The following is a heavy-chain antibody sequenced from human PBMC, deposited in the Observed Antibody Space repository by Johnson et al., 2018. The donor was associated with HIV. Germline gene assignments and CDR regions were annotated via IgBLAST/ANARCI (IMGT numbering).Heavy chain of an antibody. CDR1: GFIFNNYW. V-gene: IGHV3-7*05. Sequence: VQLVESGGGLVQRGGSLRLSCAASGFIFNNYWMSWVRQAPGKWLEWLANIKEDGSEDYYVDSLKGRFTISRDNAQNLLYLQMDSLRAEDSAVYYCARDGVYSSPHDAFDIWGQGTMVTVSS. D-gene: IGHD3-22*01. J-gene: IGHJ3*02. CDR3: ARDGVYSSPHDAFDI. CDR2: IKEDGSED.